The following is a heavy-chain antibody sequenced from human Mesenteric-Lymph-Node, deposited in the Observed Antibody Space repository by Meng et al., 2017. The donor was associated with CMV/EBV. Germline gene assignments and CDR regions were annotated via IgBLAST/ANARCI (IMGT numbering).Heavy chain of an antibody. CDR2: IRYDGSNV. CDR1: GFMFGGYG. V-gene: IGHV3-30*02. D-gene: IGHD2/OR15-2a*01. Sequence: GESLKISCAASGFMFGGYGMHWVRRPPGKGLEWVAFIRYDGSNVYYGDSVKGRFTISRDNAKNSLYLQMTGLRADDTAVYYCARGLPPTLVALDYWGQGTLVTVSS. CDR3: ARGLPPTLVALDY. J-gene: IGHJ4*02.